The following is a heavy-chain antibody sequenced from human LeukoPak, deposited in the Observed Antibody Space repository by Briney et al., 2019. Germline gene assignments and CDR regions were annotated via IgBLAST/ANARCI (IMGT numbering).Heavy chain of an antibody. D-gene: IGHD3-22*01. V-gene: IGHV1-69*01. Sequence: GSSVKVSCKASGGTFSSYAISWVRQAPGQGLEWMGGIIPIFGTANYAQKFQGRVTITADESTSTAYMELSSLRSEDTAVYYCARAIVQDSSGYYSFDYWGQGTLVTVSS. CDR2: IIPIFGTA. J-gene: IGHJ4*02. CDR1: GGTFSSYA. CDR3: ARAIVQDSSGYYSFDY.